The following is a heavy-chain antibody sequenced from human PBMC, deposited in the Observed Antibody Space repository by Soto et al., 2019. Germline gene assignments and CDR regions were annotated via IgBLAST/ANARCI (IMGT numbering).Heavy chain of an antibody. Sequence: QVRLVQSGAEVKKPGASVKVSCTTSGFILTNYPMHWVRQAPRQRLEWMGWINAGDGDTRYSQKFQGRVTITRDTTASTVYMELRSLISEDTAVYYCARADSGYRDWGQGTLVTVSS. CDR3: ARADSGYRD. CDR1: GFILTNYP. V-gene: IGHV1-3*01. D-gene: IGHD5-12*01. J-gene: IGHJ4*02. CDR2: INAGDGDT.